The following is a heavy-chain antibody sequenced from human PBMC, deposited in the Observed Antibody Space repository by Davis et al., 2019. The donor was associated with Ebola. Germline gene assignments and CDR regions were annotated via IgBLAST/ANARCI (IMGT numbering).Heavy chain of an antibody. CDR2: ISYDGSNK. CDR1: GFTFSSYA. CDR3: ARDRLLWFGELLPRYYYYGMDV. J-gene: IGHJ6*02. V-gene: IGHV3-30-3*01. D-gene: IGHD3-10*01. Sequence: GESLKISCAASGFTFSSYAMHWVRQAPGKGLEWVAVISYDGSNKYYADSVKGRFTISRDNSKNTLYLQMNSLRAEDTAVYYCARDRLLWFGELLPRYYYYGMDVWGQGTTVTVSS.